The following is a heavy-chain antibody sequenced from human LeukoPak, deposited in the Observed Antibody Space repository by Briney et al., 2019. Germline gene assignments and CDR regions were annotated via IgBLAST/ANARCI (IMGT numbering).Heavy chain of an antibody. CDR2: IYYSGST. J-gene: IGHJ5*02. Sequence: SSETLSLTCTVSGGSISSHYWSWIRQPPGKGLEWIGYIYYSGSTNYNPSLKSRVTISVDTSKNQFSLKLSSVTAADTAVYYCARGSSSGYFYGNWFDPWGQGTLVTVSS. D-gene: IGHD3-22*01. CDR1: GGSISSHY. CDR3: ARGSSSGYFYGNWFDP. V-gene: IGHV4-59*11.